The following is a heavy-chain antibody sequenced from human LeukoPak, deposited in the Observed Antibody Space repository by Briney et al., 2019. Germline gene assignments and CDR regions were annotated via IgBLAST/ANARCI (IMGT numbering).Heavy chain of an antibody. CDR1: GGSPSGSY. CDR3: ARPLDFGWFPGACDI. Sequence: SGTLSLTSALYGGSPSGSYWSGVRHPPPQGLESSGEINHSGSTNSNPTLTSRVTTSLYPSKNQFSLKLSSVPAADTDVYYCARPLDFGWFPGACDIWGQGTIVSVSS. J-gene: IGHJ3*02. CDR2: INHSGST. V-gene: IGHV4-34*01. D-gene: IGHD3-9*01.